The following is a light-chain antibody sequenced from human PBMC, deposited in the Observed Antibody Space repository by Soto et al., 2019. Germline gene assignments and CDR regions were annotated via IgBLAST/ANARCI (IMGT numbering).Light chain of an antibody. V-gene: IGKV1-39*01. CDR3: QQSYSTPRT. Sequence: DIQMTQSPSSLSASVGDRVTITCRASQSISSYLNWYQQKPGKAPKLLIYAASSFQSGVPSRFSGSGSGTDFTLTISSLQPEDFSTYYCQQSYSTPRTFGQGNKLEIK. CDR1: QSISSY. J-gene: IGKJ2*01. CDR2: AAS.